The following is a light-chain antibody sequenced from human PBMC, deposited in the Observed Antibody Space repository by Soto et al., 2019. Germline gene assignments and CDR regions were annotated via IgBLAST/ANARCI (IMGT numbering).Light chain of an antibody. J-gene: IGKJ2*01. CDR2: AAS. Sequence: EIVLTQSPGTLSLSPGERATPSCRASQSVNSNFLAWYQQKPGQAPRLLIYAASTRATGIPDRFSGSRSETDFTLTISRLEPEDFAVYYCQHYGSSPPNTFGQGTKLEFK. CDR1: QSVNSNF. V-gene: IGKV3-20*01. CDR3: QHYGSSPPNT.